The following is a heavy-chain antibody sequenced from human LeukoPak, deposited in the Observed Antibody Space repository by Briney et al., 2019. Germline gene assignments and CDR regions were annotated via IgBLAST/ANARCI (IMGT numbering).Heavy chain of an antibody. CDR2: IKSKTDGGTT. V-gene: IGHV3-15*01. J-gene: IGHJ4*02. Sequence: PGGSLRLSCAASGFTFSSYAMSWVRQAPGKGLEWVGRIKSKTDGGTTDYAAPVKGRFIISRDDSENTLYLQMNSPKSEDTAVYYCTTDRLPTGYWGQGTLVTVSS. CDR3: TTDRLPTGY. D-gene: IGHD1-1*01. CDR1: GFTFSSYA.